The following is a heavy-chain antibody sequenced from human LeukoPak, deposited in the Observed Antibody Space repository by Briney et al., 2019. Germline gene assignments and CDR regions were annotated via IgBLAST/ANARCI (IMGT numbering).Heavy chain of an antibody. J-gene: IGHJ4*02. D-gene: IGHD3-10*01. Sequence: GGSLRLSCAASGFSFSSYSMNWVRQAPGKGLEWDSSISYSSAYIYYIDSVKGRFTISRDDAKNSLYLQMNSLGAEDTAVYYCASGIYYASVHTWSPVWGQGILVTVSS. CDR2: ISYSSAYI. CDR3: ASGIYYASVHTWSPV. V-gene: IGHV3-21*01. CDR1: GFSFSSYS.